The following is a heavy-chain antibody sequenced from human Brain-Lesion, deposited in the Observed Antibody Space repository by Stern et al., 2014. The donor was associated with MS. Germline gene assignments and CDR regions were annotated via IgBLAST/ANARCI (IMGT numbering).Heavy chain of an antibody. CDR3: AGEEDIRYCSGGSCTGNWFDP. Sequence: VHLVESGPGLVKPSETLSLTCTVAGGSVSSTSYAWAWIRQPPGKGLGWIGTIYYSGNTYYSPSLKSRLTISLDTSKNRFSLQLGSVTAADTAVYYCAGEEDIRYCSGGSCTGNWFDPWGQGTLVTVSS. D-gene: IGHD2-15*01. CDR2: IYYSGNT. V-gene: IGHV4-39*01. J-gene: IGHJ5*02. CDR1: GGSVSSTSYA.